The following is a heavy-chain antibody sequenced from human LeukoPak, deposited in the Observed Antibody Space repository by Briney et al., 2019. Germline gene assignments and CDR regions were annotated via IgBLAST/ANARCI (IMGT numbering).Heavy chain of an antibody. V-gene: IGHV1-18*01. D-gene: IGHD2-2*01. CDR1: GYTFTSYG. CDR2: ISAYNGNT. Sequence: ASVKVSCKASGYTFTSYGISWVRQAPGQGLEWMGWISAYNGNTNYAQKLQGRVTMTTNTSTSTAYMELRSLRSDDTAVYYCARDTVDIVVVPAARGPDYYYYMDVWGKGTTVTVSS. CDR3: ARDTVDIVVVPAARGPDYYYYMDV. J-gene: IGHJ6*03.